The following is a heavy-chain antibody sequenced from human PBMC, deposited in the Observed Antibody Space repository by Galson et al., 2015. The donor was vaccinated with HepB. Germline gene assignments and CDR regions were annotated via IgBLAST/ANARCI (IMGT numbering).Heavy chain of an antibody. D-gene: IGHD6-13*01. CDR2: INAGNGNT. J-gene: IGHJ6*02. CDR3: ARDVRPPYSSSSRFYYYYGMDV. V-gene: IGHV1-3*01. CDR1: GYTFTSYA. Sequence: SVKVSCKASGYTFTSYAMHWVRQAPGQRLEWMGWINAGNGNTKYSQKFQGRVTITRDTSASTAYMELSSLRSEDTAVYYCARDVRPPYSSSSRFYYYYGMDVWGQGTTVTVSS.